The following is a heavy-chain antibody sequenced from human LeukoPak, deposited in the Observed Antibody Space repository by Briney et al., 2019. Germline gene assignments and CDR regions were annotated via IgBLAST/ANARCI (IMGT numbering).Heavy chain of an antibody. V-gene: IGHV4-4*07. CDR1: GGSISGYY. D-gene: IGHD3-10*01. Sequence: SETLSLTCTVSGGSISGYYWNWIRQPAGKGLEWIGRIYTTGSTNYNPSLMSRVTMSVDTSKNQFSLKLFSVTAADTAVYYCARDHDHMVRGATPWGNWFDPWGQGTLVTVSS. CDR3: ARDHDHMVRGATPWGNWFDP. CDR2: IYTTGST. J-gene: IGHJ5*02.